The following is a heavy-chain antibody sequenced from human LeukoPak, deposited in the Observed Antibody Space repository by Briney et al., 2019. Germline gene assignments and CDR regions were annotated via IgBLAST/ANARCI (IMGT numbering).Heavy chain of an antibody. CDR2: IYTSGST. J-gene: IGHJ4*02. CDR3: ARVDYYDSSGAFDY. V-gene: IGHV4-61*02. Sequence: SETLSLTCTVSGGSISSGGYYWSWIRQPPGKGLEWIGRIYTSGSTNYNPSLKSRVTMSVDTSKNQFSLKLSSVTAADTAVYYCARVDYYDSSGAFDYWGQGTLVTVSS. D-gene: IGHD3-22*01. CDR1: GGSISSGGYY.